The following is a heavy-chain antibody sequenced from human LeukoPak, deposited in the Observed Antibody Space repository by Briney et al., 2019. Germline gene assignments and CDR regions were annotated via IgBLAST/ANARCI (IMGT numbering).Heavy chain of an antibody. D-gene: IGHD6-6*01. V-gene: IGHV3-15*01. CDR1: GFTFSSYA. CDR2: IKSKTDGGTT. J-gene: IGHJ4*02. CDR3: TTDSSIAARVSY. Sequence: GGSLRLSCAASGFTFSSYAMHWVRQAPGKGLEWVGRIKSKTDGGTTDYAAPVKGRFTISRDDSKNTLYLQMNSLKTEDTAVYYCTTDSSIAARVSYWGQGTLVTVSS.